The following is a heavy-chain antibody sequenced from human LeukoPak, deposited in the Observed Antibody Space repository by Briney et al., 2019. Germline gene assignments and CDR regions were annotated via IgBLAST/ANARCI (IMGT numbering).Heavy chain of an antibody. D-gene: IGHD2-2*01. CDR3: ARDSCSSTSCPAFDY. V-gene: IGHV3-21*01. Sequence: AGRSLRLSCAASGFTFSSYSMNWVRQAPGKGLEWVSSISSSSSYIYYADSVKGRFTISRDNAKNSLYLQMNSLRAEDTAVYYCARDSCSSTSCPAFDYWGQGTLVTVSS. CDR2: ISSSSSYI. J-gene: IGHJ4*02. CDR1: GFTFSSYS.